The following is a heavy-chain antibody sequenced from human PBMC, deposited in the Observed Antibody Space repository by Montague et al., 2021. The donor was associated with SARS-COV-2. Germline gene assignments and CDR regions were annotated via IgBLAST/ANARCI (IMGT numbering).Heavy chain of an antibody. CDR3: ARGATYYYDSSGYVFDY. J-gene: IGHJ4*02. D-gene: IGHD3-22*01. CDR2: ISSSSSYI. V-gene: IGHV3-21*01. CDR1: GFTFSSYS. Sequence: SLRLSCAASGFTFSSYSMNWVRQAPGKGLEWVSSISSSSSYIYYADSVKGRFTISRDNAKNSLYLQINSLRAEDTAVYYCARGATYYYDSSGYVFDYWGQGTLVTVSS.